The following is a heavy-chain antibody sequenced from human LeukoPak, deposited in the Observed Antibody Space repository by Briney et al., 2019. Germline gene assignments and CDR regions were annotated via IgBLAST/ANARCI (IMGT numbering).Heavy chain of an antibody. CDR2: ISAYNGNT. CDR3: ARDCPYYDFWSGYCFDP. J-gene: IGHJ5*02. V-gene: IGHV1-18*01. Sequence: ASVKVSCKASGYTFTSYGISWVRQAPGQGLEWMGWISAYNGNTNYAQKLQGRVTMTTDTSTSTAYMELRSLRSDDTAVYYCARDCPYYDFWSGYCFDPWGQGTLVTVSS. D-gene: IGHD3-3*01. CDR1: GYTFTSYG.